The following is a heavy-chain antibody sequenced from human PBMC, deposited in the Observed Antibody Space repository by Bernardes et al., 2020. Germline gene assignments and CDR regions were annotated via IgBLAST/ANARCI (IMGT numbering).Heavy chain of an antibody. J-gene: IGHJ4*02. V-gene: IGHV4-39*01. D-gene: IGHD3-3*01. CDR1: GGSISSSSYY. Sequence: LSLTSTLSGGSISSSSYYWGWIRQPPGKGLEWIGSIYYSGSTYYNPSLKSRVTISVDTSKNQFSLKLSSVTAADTAVYYCAKPRSGYYSALDYWGQGTLVTVSS. CDR3: AKPRSGYYSALDY. CDR2: IYYSGST.